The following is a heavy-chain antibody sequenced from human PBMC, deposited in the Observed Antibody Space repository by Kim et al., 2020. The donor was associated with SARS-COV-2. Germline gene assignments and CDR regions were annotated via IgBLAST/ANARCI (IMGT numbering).Heavy chain of an antibody. J-gene: IGHJ6*02. CDR1: GGSISSGGYY. D-gene: IGHD6-13*01. V-gene: IGHV4-31*03. Sequence: SETLSLTCTVSGGSISSGGYYWSWIRQHPGKGLEWIGYIYYSGSTYYNPSLKSRVTISVDTSKNQFSLKLSSVTAADTAVYYCARDRSAAGTRKGPTRSTYGMDVWGQGTTVTVSS. CDR3: ARDRSAAGTRKGPTRSTYGMDV. CDR2: IYYSGST.